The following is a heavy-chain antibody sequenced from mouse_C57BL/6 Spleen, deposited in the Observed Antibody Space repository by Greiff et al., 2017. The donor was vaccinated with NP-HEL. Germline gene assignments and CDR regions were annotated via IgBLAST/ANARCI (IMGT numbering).Heavy chain of an antibody. J-gene: IGHJ2*01. CDR3: ARAVIPGYYFDY. CDR1: GYTFTSYW. V-gene: IGHV1-52*01. D-gene: IGHD3-1*01. Sequence: QVQLQQPGAELVRPGSSVKLSCKASGYTFTSYWMHWVKQRPIQGLEWIGNIDPSDSETHYNQKFKDKATLTVDKSSSTAYMQLSSLTSEDSAVYYCARAVIPGYYFDYWGQGTTLTVSS. CDR2: IDPSDSET.